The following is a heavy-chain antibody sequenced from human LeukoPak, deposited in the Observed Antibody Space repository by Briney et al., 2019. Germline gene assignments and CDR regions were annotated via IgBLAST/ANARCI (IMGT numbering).Heavy chain of an antibody. D-gene: IGHD5-24*01. CDR1: GFTFSSYS. CDR3: ARSRDGYKFRIFDY. J-gene: IGHJ4*02. Sequence: GGSLRLSCAASGFTFSSYSMNWVRQAPGKGLEWVSSISSSSSYIYYADSVKGRFTISRDNSKNTLYLQMNSLRAEDTAVYYCARSRDGYKFRIFDYWGQGTLVTVSS. V-gene: IGHV3-21*01. CDR2: ISSSSSYI.